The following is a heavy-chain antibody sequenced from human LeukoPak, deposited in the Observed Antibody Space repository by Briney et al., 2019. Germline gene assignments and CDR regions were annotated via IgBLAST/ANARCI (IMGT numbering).Heavy chain of an antibody. CDR1: GDSISNHY. CDR3: ARPVYDRDAFDI. CDR2: IFYSGNT. Sequence: PSETLSLTCTVSGDSISNHYWSWIRQPPGEGLVWIGYIFYSGNTHYNPSLKSRVTMSVDTSKNQFSLKLSSVTAADTAVYYCARPVYDRDAFDIWGQGTMVTVSS. J-gene: IGHJ3*02. V-gene: IGHV4-59*11. D-gene: IGHD3-22*01.